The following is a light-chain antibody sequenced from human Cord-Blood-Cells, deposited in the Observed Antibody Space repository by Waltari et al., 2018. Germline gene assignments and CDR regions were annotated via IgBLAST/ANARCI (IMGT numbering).Light chain of an antibody. V-gene: IGLV2-14*01. CDR1: SSDVGAYNY. CDR3: SSYTSSSTLV. Sequence: QSALTQPPSVSGSPGQSITLSCSGTSSDVGAYNYVSWYQQHPGKAPKLMIYDVSNRPSGVSNRFSGSKSGNTASLTISGLQAEDEADYYCSSYTSSSTLVFGGGTKLTVL. J-gene: IGLJ2*01. CDR2: DVS.